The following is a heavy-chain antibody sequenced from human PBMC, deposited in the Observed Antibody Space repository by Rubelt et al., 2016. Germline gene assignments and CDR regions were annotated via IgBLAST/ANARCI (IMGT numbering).Heavy chain of an antibody. Sequence: QLGMRGGGLVQPGGSLRLSCAASGFTFSSYSMNWVRQAPGKGLEWISYINYKGSTISYADSVKGRFTISRDNATNSLFLQMNSLRADDTAVYYCATTLHDFGEYDAVNWGQGTLVTVSS. V-gene: IGHV3-48*04. CDR3: ATTLHDFGEYDAVN. D-gene: IGHD4-17*01. CDR2: INYKGSTI. CDR1: GFTFSSYS. J-gene: IGHJ4*02.